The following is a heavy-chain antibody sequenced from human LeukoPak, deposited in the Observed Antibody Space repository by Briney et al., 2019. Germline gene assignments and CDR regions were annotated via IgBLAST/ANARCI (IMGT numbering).Heavy chain of an antibody. J-gene: IGHJ5*02. CDR2: IYYSGST. Sequence: SETLSLTCTVSGGSTSSSSYYWGWIRQPPGKGLEWIGSIYYSGSTYYNPSLKSRVTISVDTSKNQFSLKLSSVTAADTAVYYCARHAEDNWKTGWFDPWGQGTLVTVSS. V-gene: IGHV4-39*01. CDR1: GGSTSSSSYY. D-gene: IGHD1-1*01. CDR3: ARHAEDNWKTGWFDP.